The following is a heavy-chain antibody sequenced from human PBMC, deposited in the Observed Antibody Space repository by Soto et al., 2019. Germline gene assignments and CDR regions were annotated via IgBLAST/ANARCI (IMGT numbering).Heavy chain of an antibody. CDR3: ARRGYSSSWYYYYYYGMDV. D-gene: IGHD6-13*01. Sequence: QVQLVQSGAEVKKPGASVKVSCKAFGSTFTSYDINWVRQATVQGFEGRDWMNPNSGTTGYAQKFQGRVTMTRNTSISTAYMELSSLRSEDTAVYYCARRGYSSSWYYYYYYGMDVWGQGTTVTVSS. CDR2: MNPNSGTT. J-gene: IGHJ6*02. V-gene: IGHV1-8*01. CDR1: GSTFTSYD.